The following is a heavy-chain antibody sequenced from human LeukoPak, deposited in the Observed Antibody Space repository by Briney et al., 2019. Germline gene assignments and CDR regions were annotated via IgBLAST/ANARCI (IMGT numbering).Heavy chain of an antibody. CDR1: GFPFSTYA. J-gene: IGHJ4*02. Sequence: GGSLRLSCAASGFPFSTYAMSWVRQAPGKGLEWVPSIRGSDGSTYYANSVKGRFTISRDNSKNTLYLQMNSLRAEDTAVYYCAKELTTVGKGGYWGQGTLVTVSS. D-gene: IGHD4-23*01. CDR3: AKELTTVGKGGY. V-gene: IGHV3-23*01. CDR2: IRGSDGST.